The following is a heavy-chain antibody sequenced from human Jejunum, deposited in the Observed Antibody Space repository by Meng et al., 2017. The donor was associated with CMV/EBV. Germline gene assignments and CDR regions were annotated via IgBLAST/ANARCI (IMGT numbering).Heavy chain of an antibody. D-gene: IGHD3-10*01. CDR2: GYSAGMT. V-gene: IGHV3-66*02. J-gene: IGHJ6*02. CDR3: AAEVAVRNYFSYGMDV. CDR1: GCSVNSNF. Sequence: GCSVNSNFMTWVRQAPGKGLEWVAVGYSAGMTYYADSVKGRFTISRDNSKNTMFLQMNGLRLEDTAMYYCAAEVAVRNYFSYGMDVWGQGTTVTVSS.